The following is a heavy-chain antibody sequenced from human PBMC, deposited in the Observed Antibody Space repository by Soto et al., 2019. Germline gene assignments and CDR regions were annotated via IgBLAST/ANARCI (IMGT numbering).Heavy chain of an antibody. D-gene: IGHD6-6*01. CDR2: IYSGGST. J-gene: IGHJ4*02. V-gene: IGHV3-66*01. CDR1: GFTVSINY. Sequence: GGSLRLSCAASGFTVSINYMSWVRQAPGKGLEWVSVIYSGGSTYYADSVKRRFTISRDNSKNTVYLQMNSLRAEDTAMYYCARDSSSSGLFDYWGQGTLVTVSS. CDR3: ARDSSSSGLFDY.